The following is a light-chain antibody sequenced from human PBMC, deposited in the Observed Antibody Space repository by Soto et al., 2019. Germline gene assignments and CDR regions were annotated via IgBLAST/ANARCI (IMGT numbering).Light chain of an antibody. J-gene: IGKJ5*01. V-gene: IGKV3-15*01. Sequence: EIVMTQSPATLSVSPGERATLSCRASQSGRSNLGWYHQSPGQAPRLLIYDVSTRATGIPARFSGSGSGTEFTLTISSPQSEDFAVYYCQQFNNWPPTVGQGTRLEIK. CDR2: DVS. CDR1: QSGRSN. CDR3: QQFNNWPPT.